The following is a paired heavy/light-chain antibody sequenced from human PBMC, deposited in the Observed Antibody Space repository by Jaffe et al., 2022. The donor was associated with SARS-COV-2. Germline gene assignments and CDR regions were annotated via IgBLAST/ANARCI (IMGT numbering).Light chain of an antibody. CDR2: EVS. V-gene: IGLV2-14*01. Sequence: QSALTQPASVSGSPGQSITISCTGTSSDVGGYNYVSWYQQHPGKAPKLMIYEVSNRPSGVPDRFSGSKSGNTASLTISGLQAEDEADYYCSSYTSSSTLELVFGGGTKLTVL. CDR3: SSYTSSSTLELV. J-gene: IGLJ2*01. CDR1: SSDVGGYNY.
Heavy chain of an antibody. V-gene: IGHV1-69*01. D-gene: IGHD5-18*01. CDR1: GGTFSSYA. CDR2: IIPIFGTA. Sequence: QVQLVQSGAEVKKPGSSVKVSCKASGGTFSSYAISWVRQAPGQGLEWMGGIIPIFGTANYAQKFQGRVTITADESTSTAYMELSSLRSEDTAVYYCARVHMRQLWDGYYYYYGMDVWGQGTTVTVSS. J-gene: IGHJ6*02. CDR3: ARVHMRQLWDGYYYYYGMDV.